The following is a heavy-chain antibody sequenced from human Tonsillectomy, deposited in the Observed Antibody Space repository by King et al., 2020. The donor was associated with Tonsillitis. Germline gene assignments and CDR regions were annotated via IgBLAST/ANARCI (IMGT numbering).Heavy chain of an antibody. D-gene: IGHD3-10*01. Sequence: VQLVQSGAEVKKPGASVKVSCKASGYTFTSYYMHWVRQAPEQGLEWMGIINPSGGSTSYAQKFQGRVTMTRDTSTSTVYMELSSLRSEDTAVYYCGYGSGSQFDYWGQGTLVTVSS. CDR3: GYGSGSQFDY. V-gene: IGHV1-46*01. CDR1: GYTFTSYY. J-gene: IGHJ4*02. CDR2: INPSGGST.